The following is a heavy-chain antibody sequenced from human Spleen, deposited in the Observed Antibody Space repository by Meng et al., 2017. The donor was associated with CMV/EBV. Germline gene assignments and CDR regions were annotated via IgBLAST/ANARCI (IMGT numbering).Heavy chain of an antibody. CDR1: GFSFSSYE. J-gene: IGHJ4*02. CDR2: ISSSGSAI. D-gene: IGHD1-14*01. Sequence: GGSLRLSCAASGFSFSSYEMNWVRQAPGKGLECTAHISSSGSAIYHADSVKGRFTVSRDNAKDSLYLQMNSLRAEDTAVYYCARDDHHLITHFDYWGQGTLVTVSS. V-gene: IGHV3-48*03. CDR3: ARDDHHLITHFDY.